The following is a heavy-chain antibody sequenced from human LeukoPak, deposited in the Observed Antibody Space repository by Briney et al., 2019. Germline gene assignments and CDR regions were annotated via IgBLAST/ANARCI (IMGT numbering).Heavy chain of an antibody. CDR1: GFTFDDYA. V-gene: IGHV3-9*01. CDR2: ISWNSGSI. CDR3: ARSNGYSYGDFDY. J-gene: IGHJ4*02. D-gene: IGHD5-18*01. Sequence: GGSLRLSCAASGFTFDDYAMHWVRQAPGKGLEWVSGISWNSGSIGYADSVKGRFTISRDNPKNSLYLQMNSLRAEDTAVYYCARSNGYSYGDFDYWGQGTLVTVSS.